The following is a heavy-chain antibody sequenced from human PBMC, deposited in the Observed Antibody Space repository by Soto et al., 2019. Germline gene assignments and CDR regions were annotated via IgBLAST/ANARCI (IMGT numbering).Heavy chain of an antibody. CDR1: GFTFSSYS. J-gene: IGHJ4*02. Sequence: EVQLVESGGGLVKPGGSLRLSCAASGFTFSSYSMNWVRQAPGKGLEWVSSISSSSSYIYYADSVKGRFTISRDNAKNSVYLQMSSLRAEDKAVYYCARTGVDSFDYWGQGTLVTVSS. CDR2: ISSSSSYI. D-gene: IGHD7-27*01. CDR3: ARTGVDSFDY. V-gene: IGHV3-21*01.